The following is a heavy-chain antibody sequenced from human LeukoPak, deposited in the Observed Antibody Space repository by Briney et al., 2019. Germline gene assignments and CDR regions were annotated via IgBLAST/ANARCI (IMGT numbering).Heavy chain of an antibody. J-gene: IGHJ4*02. Sequence: GGSLRLSCAASGFTFDDYALHWVRQAPGKGLEWVSGISWNSGSIGYANSVKGRFTISRDNAANSLYLQMNSLRAEDTAIYYCARSRGGYDIDYWGQGTLVTVSS. CDR3: ARSRGGYDIDY. CDR2: ISWNSGSI. CDR1: GFTFDDYA. V-gene: IGHV3-9*01. D-gene: IGHD5-12*01.